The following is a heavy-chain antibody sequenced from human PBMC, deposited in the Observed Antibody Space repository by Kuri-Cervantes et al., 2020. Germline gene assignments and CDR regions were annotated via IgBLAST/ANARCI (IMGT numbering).Heavy chain of an antibody. CDR3: AKVVFGTWPTSPYWYFDL. CDR1: GFTFSSYS. Sequence: GGSLRLSCAASGFTFSSYSMNWVRQAPGKGLEWVSSISSSSSYIYYADSVKGRFTISRDNSKTTLYLQMNSLRADDTAVYYCAKVVFGTWPTSPYWYFDLWGRGSLVTVSS. CDR2: ISSSSSYI. J-gene: IGHJ2*01. D-gene: IGHD3-10*01. V-gene: IGHV3-21*04.